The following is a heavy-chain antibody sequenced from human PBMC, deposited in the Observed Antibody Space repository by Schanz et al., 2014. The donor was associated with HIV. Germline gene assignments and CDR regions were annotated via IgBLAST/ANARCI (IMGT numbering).Heavy chain of an antibody. V-gene: IGHV3-23*04. D-gene: IGHD3-22*01. Sequence: EVQLVESGGGLVQPGGSLRLSCAASGFTFSSHWMHWVRQAPGKGLVWVSGINNGGGYTYYADSVKGRFTVSRDNSKSTLYLEMNSLRAEDTAVYYCAKPEYDSSGNSQSHFDYWGQGTLVTVSS. CDR1: GFTFSSHW. CDR3: AKPEYDSSGNSQSHFDY. CDR2: INNGGGYT. J-gene: IGHJ4*02.